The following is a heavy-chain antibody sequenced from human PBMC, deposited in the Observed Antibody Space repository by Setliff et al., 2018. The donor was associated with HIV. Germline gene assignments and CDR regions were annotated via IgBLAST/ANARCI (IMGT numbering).Heavy chain of an antibody. CDR2: IYYRGNT. J-gene: IGHJ4*02. D-gene: IGHD6-19*01. Sequence: SETLSLTCTVSGGSISTTSSYWGWIRQSPGKGLEWIANIYYRGNTYYNPSLERRVTISVDTSKNQFSLKLDSVTAADTAVYYCARDNEQMAVPGAVFDYWGQGTLVTVSS. CDR1: GGSISTTSSY. CDR3: ARDNEQMAVPGAVFDY. V-gene: IGHV4-39*07.